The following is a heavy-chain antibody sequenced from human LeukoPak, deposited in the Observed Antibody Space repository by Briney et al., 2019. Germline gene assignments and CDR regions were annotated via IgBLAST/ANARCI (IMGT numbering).Heavy chain of an antibody. CDR2: IYYSGTT. Sequence: PSETLSLTCTVSGGSIKSNSYYWGWIRQPPGKGLEWIGSIYYSGTTFYNPSLKSRVTISVDTSKNQFSLKLSSVTAADTAVYYCARASPRYSSSWYSDYFDSWGQGTLVTVPS. J-gene: IGHJ4*02. V-gene: IGHV4-39*07. CDR3: ARASPRYSSSWYSDYFDS. CDR1: GGSIKSNSYY. D-gene: IGHD6-13*01.